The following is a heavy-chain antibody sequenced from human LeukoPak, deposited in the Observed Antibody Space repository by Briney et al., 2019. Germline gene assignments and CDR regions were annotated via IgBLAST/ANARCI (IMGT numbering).Heavy chain of an antibody. Sequence: SETLSLTCTVSGGSISSSSYYWGCIRQPPGKGLECIGSIYYSGSTNYNPSLKSRVTISVDTSKYQFSLKLSSVTAADTAVYYCARSGVNDYGDYNFDYWGQGTLVTVSS. CDR1: GGSISSSSYY. J-gene: IGHJ4*02. D-gene: IGHD4-17*01. CDR2: IYYSGST. V-gene: IGHV4-39*07. CDR3: ARSGVNDYGDYNFDY.